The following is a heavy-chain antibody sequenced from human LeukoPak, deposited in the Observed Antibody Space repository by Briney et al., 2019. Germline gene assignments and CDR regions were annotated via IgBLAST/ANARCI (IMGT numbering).Heavy chain of an antibody. J-gene: IGHJ6*02. D-gene: IGHD2-15*01. CDR3: TRAGSSSGSYRPYAMDV. CDR2: ITTTGDT. V-gene: IGHV3-13*04. CDR1: GLTFRTYD. Sequence: GGSLTLSCGSSGLTFRTYDMLGLRHATDRGGEWVACITTTGDTYYPGSVKGRFTISRENVKNSLSRQMNSLRAGDTAVYYCTRAGSSSGSYRPYAMDVWGQGTTVTVSS.